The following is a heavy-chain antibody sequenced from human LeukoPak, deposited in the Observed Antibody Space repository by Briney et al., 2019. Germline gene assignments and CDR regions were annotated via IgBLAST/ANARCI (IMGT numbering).Heavy chain of an antibody. CDR1: GGSISSYY. CDR3: ASAKPPEYYDFWSGHAFDI. CDR2: IYTSGST. J-gene: IGHJ3*02. V-gene: IGHV4-4*07. Sequence: SETLSLTCTVSGGSISSYYWSWIRQPAGKGLEWIGRIYTSGSTNYNPSLKSRVTMSVDTSKNQFSLKLSSVTAADTAVYYCASAKPPEYYDFWSGHAFDIWGQGTMVTVSS. D-gene: IGHD3-3*01.